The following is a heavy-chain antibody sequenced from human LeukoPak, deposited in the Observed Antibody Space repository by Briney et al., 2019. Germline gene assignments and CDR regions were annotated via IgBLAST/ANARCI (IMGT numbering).Heavy chain of an antibody. Sequence: GGPLRLSCAASGFTFSSYAMSWVRQAPGKGPEWVSAISGSGGSTYYADSVKGRFTISRDNSKNTLYLQMNSLRAEDTAVYYCAKAGRYYDSSGYYYFDYWGQGTLVTVSS. V-gene: IGHV3-23*01. D-gene: IGHD3-22*01. CDR1: GFTFSSYA. CDR3: AKAGRYYDSSGYYYFDY. J-gene: IGHJ4*02. CDR2: ISGSGGST.